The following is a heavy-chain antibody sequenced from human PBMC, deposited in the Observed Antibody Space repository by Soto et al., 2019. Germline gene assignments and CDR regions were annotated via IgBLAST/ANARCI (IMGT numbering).Heavy chain of an antibody. J-gene: IGHJ6*02. V-gene: IGHV3-21*01. CDR2: ISSSSSYI. CDR1: GFTFSSYS. D-gene: IGHD7-27*01. CDR3: ARDLGKYYYYGMDV. Sequence: GGSLRLSCAASGFTFSSYSMNWVRQAPGKGLEWVSSISSSSSYIYYADSVKGRFTISRDNAKNSLHLQMNSLRAEDTAVYYCARDLGKYYYYGMDVWGQGTTVTVSS.